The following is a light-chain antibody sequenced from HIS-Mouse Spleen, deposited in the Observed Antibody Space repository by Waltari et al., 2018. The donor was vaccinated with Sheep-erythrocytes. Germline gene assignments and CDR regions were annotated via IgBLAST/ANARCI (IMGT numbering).Light chain of an antibody. CDR3: SSYAGSNNWV. CDR1: SSDVGGYNY. V-gene: IGLV2-8*01. CDR2: EVS. Sequence: QSALTQPPSASGSPGQSVTISCAGTSSDVGGYNYVSWYQQHPGKAPKLMIHEVSKRPSGVPDRFSGFKSGNTASLTVSGLQAEDEADYYCSSYAGSNNWVFGGGTKLTVL. J-gene: IGLJ3*02.